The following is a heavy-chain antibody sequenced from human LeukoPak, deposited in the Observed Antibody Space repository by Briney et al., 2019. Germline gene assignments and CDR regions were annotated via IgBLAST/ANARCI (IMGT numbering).Heavy chain of an antibody. CDR1: GYTFTSSY. Sequence: ASVKVSCKASGYTFTSSYIHWVRQAPGKGLKWMGMIYPRDGSTSYAQKFQGRVTVTRDTSTSTVHMELSGLRSEDTAVYYCARDQEGFDYWGQGTLVTVSS. V-gene: IGHV1-46*01. J-gene: IGHJ4*02. CDR2: IYPRDGST. CDR3: ARDQEGFDY.